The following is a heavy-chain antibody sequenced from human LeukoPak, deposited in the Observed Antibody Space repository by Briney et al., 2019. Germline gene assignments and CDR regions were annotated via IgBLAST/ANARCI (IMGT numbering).Heavy chain of an antibody. Sequence: SETLSLTCTVSGGSISSYYWSWIRQPPGKGLEWIGYIYYSGSTNYNPSLKSRVTISVDTSKNQFSLKLSSVTAADTAVYYCAGCNPMDHGGPPDWFDPWGQGTLVTVSS. CDR2: IYYSGST. V-gene: IGHV4-59*08. D-gene: IGHD3-10*01. J-gene: IGHJ5*02. CDR1: GGSISSYY. CDR3: AGCNPMDHGGPPDWFDP.